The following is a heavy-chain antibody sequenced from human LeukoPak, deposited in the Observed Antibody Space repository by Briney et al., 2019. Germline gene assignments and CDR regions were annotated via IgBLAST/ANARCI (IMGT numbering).Heavy chain of an antibody. J-gene: IGHJ6*03. CDR3: ARVSSRWYYYYYYMDV. CDR2: IYYSGST. V-gene: IGHV4-39*07. CDR1: GGSISSSSYY. Sequence: PSETLSLTCTVSGGSISSSSYYWGWIRQPPGKGLEWIGSIYYSGSTYYNPSLKSRVTISVDTSKNQFSLKLSSVTAADTAVYYCARVSSRWYYYYYYMDVWGKGTTVTVSS. D-gene: IGHD3-10*01.